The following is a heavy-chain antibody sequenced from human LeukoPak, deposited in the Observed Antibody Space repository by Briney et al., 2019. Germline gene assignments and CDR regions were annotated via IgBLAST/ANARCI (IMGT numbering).Heavy chain of an antibody. D-gene: IGHD3-10*01. V-gene: IGHV4-59*12. CDR1: GDSISSSY. J-gene: IGHJ4*02. Sequence: TSETLSLTCTVSGDSISSSYWTWIRQPPGKGLKWIGYIYYSGSTNYNPSLTSRVTISLDTSKDQFSLRLSSVTAADTAFYYCARESATSGSTDWGQGTLVTVSS. CDR2: IYYSGST. CDR3: ARESATSGSTD.